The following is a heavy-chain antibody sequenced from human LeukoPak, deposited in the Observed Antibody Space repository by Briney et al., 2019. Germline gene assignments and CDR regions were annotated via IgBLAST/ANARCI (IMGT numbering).Heavy chain of an antibody. V-gene: IGHV4-4*07. Sequence: SETLPLTCTVSGGSISSYYWIWIRQPAGKGLEWIGRIYTSGSTNYNPSLKSRVTMSVDTSKNQFSLKLSSVTAADTAVYYCARGPFSSSWYYFDYWGQGTLVTVSS. CDR3: ARGPFSSSWYYFDY. D-gene: IGHD6-13*01. CDR2: IYTSGST. J-gene: IGHJ4*02. CDR1: GGSISSYY.